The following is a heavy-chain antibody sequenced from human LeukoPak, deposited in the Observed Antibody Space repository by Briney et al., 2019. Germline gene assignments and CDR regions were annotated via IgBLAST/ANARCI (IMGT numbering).Heavy chain of an antibody. Sequence: QTSETLSLTCTVSGGSISSYYWSWIWQPPGKGLEWIGYIYYSGSTHYNPSPKSRVTISVDTSKNQFSLKLSSVTAADTAVYYCASHTRYCSSTSCYRYGMDVWGKGTTVTVSS. CDR1: GGSISSYY. V-gene: IGHV4-59*01. D-gene: IGHD2-2*02. CDR3: ASHTRYCSSTSCYRYGMDV. CDR2: IYYSGST. J-gene: IGHJ6*04.